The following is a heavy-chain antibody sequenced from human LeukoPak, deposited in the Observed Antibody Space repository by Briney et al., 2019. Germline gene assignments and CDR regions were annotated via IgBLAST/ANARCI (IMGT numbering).Heavy chain of an antibody. CDR1: GYTFSNYG. V-gene: IGHV1-18*01. J-gene: IGHJ4*02. Sequence: ASVKVSCKTSGYTFSNYGLSWVRQAPGQGLEWVGWFSGYNGNTNYAQKVQGRVTMTTDTSTSTAYMELRSLRSEDTAVYYCARGRSIAAAVPGYWGQGTLVTVSS. CDR2: FSGYNGNT. D-gene: IGHD6-13*01. CDR3: ARGRSIAAAVPGY.